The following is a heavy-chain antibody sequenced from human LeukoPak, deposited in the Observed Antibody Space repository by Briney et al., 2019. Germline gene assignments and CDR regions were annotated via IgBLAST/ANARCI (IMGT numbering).Heavy chain of an antibody. J-gene: IGHJ3*01. CDR3: ARHQGTNAFDL. Sequence: GASVKVSCKASGGTFSSYAISWVRQAPGQGLEWMGRIIPILGIANYAQKFQGRVTITTNTSITTAYMELSSLRSDDTAVYYCARHQGTNAFDLWGQGTMVTVSS. CDR1: GGTFSSYA. V-gene: IGHV1-69*04. CDR2: IIPILGIA.